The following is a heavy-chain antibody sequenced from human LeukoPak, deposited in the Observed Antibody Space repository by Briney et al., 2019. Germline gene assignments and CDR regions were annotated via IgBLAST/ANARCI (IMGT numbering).Heavy chain of an antibody. CDR1: GGSLSGYY. V-gene: IGHV4-4*09. Sequence: PSETLSLTCTVSGGSLSGYYWSWFRQPPGKALEWIGYIHTSGSTKYNPSLKSRVTISEGMSKNQFSLKMSSVTAADTAVYCARLRGPWYVDSWGQGTLVIVSS. CDR3: ARLRGPWYVDS. CDR2: IHTSGST. J-gene: IGHJ4*02. D-gene: IGHD4-17*01.